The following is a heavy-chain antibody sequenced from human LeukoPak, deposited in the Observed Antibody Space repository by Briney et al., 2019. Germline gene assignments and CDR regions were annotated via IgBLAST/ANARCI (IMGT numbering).Heavy chain of an antibody. V-gene: IGHV3-33*06. CDR1: GFTFNHHA. CDR3: AKDAQRGFDYSNSLEY. J-gene: IGHJ4*02. D-gene: IGHD4-11*01. Sequence: GGSLRLSCAASGFTFNHHAMHWVRQAPGKGLQWVAVIWSDKSNRFYADSVRGRFTISRDDSRKTVYLQMERLTAEDTAIYYCAKDAQRGFDYSNSLEYWGQGALVTVAS. CDR2: IWSDKSNR.